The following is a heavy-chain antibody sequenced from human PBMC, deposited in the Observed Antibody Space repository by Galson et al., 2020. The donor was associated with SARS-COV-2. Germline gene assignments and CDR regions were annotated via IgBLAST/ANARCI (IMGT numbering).Heavy chain of an antibody. D-gene: IGHD3-10*01. Sequence: ASETLSLTCTVSGGSISSSSYYWGWIRQPPGKGLEWIGSIYYSGSTYYNPSLKSRVTISVDTSKNQFSLKLSSVTAADTAVYYCARVPVLLWFGELSFTESYFDYWGQGTLVTVSS. CDR3: ARVPVLLWFGELSFTESYFDY. CDR1: GGSISSSSYY. J-gene: IGHJ4*02. V-gene: IGHV4-39*07. CDR2: IYYSGST.